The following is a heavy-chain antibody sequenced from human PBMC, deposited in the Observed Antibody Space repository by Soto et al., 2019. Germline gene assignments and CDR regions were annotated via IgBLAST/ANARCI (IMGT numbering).Heavy chain of an antibody. CDR2: IYYSGST. Sequence: GSYHWSWIRQPPGKGLEWIGYIYYSGSTNYNPSLKSRVTISVDTSKNQFSPKLSSVTAADTAVYYCARGVEMATIGYYYGMDVWGQGTTVTVSS. CDR1: GSYH. V-gene: IGHV4-61*01. J-gene: IGHJ6*02. CDR3: ARGVEMATIGYYYGMDV. D-gene: IGHD5-12*01.